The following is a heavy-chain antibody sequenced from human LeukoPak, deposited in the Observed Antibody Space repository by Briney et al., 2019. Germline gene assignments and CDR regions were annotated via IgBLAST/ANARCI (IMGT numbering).Heavy chain of an antibody. CDR1: GFTFSSYA. CDR3: ARGIGLYSSSWYEVDY. V-gene: IGHV3-30*01. J-gene: IGHJ4*02. D-gene: IGHD6-13*01. CDR2: ILYDGSNK. Sequence: GGSLRLSCAASGFTFSSYAMHWVRQAPGKGLEWVAVILYDGSNKYYADSVKGRFTISRDNSKNTLYLQMNSLRAEDTAVYYCARGIGLYSSSWYEVDYWGQGTLVTVSS.